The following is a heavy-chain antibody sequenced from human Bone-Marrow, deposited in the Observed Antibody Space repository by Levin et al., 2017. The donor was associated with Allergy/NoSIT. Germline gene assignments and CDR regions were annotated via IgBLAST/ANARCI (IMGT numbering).Heavy chain of an antibody. V-gene: IGHV2-70*17. CDR3: ARLGRLGAPTYWYFDI. D-gene: IGHD3-16*01. J-gene: IGHJ2*01. CDR1: GFSLSTSGMC. Sequence: SGPTLVKPTQTLTLTCTFSGFSLSTSGMCVSWIRQPPGKALEWLARIDWDGDKFYSPSLSTRLSISTDTSRNQVVLTMTNVDPVDTGTYYCARLGRLGAPTYWYFDIWGRGTLVTVSS. CDR2: IDWDGDK.